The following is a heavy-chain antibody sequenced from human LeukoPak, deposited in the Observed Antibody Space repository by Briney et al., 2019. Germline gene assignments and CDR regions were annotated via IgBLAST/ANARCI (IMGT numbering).Heavy chain of an antibody. Sequence: GGSLRLSCAASGFTFSNYAMSWVRQAPGKGLEWVSSIGSAGVSTYYADSVKGRFTISRDNSKNTLHLQVNSLRAEDTAVYYCAKRDSSGWYSLDYWGQGTLVTVSS. J-gene: IGHJ4*02. CDR3: AKRDSSGWYSLDY. V-gene: IGHV3-23*01. D-gene: IGHD6-19*01. CDR1: GFTFSNYA. CDR2: IGSAGVST.